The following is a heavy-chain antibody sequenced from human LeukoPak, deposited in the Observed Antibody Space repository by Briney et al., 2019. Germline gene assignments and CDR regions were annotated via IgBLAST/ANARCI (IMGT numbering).Heavy chain of an antibody. Sequence: SETLSLTCAVYGGSFSGYYWSWIRQPPGKGLEWIGVINHSGSTNYNPSLKSGVTISGETSQNQLSLKLSSVTAADTAVYYCARSRSGAAAGHNYFDYWGQGTLVTVSS. D-gene: IGHD6-13*01. V-gene: IGHV4-34*01. J-gene: IGHJ4*02. CDR2: INHSGST. CDR1: GGSFSGYY. CDR3: ARSRSGAAAGHNYFDY.